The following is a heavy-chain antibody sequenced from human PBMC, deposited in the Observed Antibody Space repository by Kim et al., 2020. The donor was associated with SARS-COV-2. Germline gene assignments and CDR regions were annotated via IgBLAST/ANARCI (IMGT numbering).Heavy chain of an antibody. J-gene: IGHJ4*02. Sequence: GGSLRLSCAASGFTFSPYAMHWVRQAPGKGLEWVALISHDGNNKFYADSVKGRFTISRDNSKNTLYLQMNSLRAEDTAVYHCARWLLLSEGRGGALEYWGQGTLVTVSS. CDR1: GFTFSPYA. CDR3: ARWLLLSEGRGGALEY. CDR2: ISHDGNNK. V-gene: IGHV3-30*04. D-gene: IGHD2-15*01.